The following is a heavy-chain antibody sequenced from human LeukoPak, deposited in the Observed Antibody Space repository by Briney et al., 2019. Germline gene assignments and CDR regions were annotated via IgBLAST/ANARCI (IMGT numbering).Heavy chain of an antibody. D-gene: IGHD2/OR15-2a*01. CDR2: LSTYNGDT. J-gene: IGHJ4*02. V-gene: IGHV1-18*01. CDR1: GYTFTSYG. Sequence: PGASVKVSCKASGYTFTSYGISWVRQAPGQGLEWMGWLSTYNGDTNYAQKLQGRVTMTTDTSTSTAYMELRSLRSDDTAVYYCARDLSTLSPRRFAYWGQGTLVTVSS. CDR3: ARDLSTLSPRRFAY.